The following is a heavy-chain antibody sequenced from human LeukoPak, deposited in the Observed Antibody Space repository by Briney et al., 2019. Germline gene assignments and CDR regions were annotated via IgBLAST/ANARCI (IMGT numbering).Heavy chain of an antibody. J-gene: IGHJ4*02. CDR3: ARIDRAVAGTIDY. CDR2: IYYSGST. D-gene: IGHD6-19*01. CDR1: GGSISSYF. V-gene: IGHV4-59*08. Sequence: SETLSLTCTVSGGSISSYFWSWIRQPPGKGLEWIGYIYYSGSTNYNPSLKSRVTMPVDTSKNQFSLKLSSVTAADTAVYYCARIDRAVAGTIDYWGQGTLVTVSS.